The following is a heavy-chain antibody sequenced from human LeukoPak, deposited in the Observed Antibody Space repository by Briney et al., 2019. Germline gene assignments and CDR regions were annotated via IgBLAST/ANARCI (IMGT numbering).Heavy chain of an antibody. D-gene: IGHD2-2*02. V-gene: IGHV1-18*01. J-gene: IGHJ6*02. Sequence: ASVKVSCKASGYTFTSYGISWVRQAPGQGLEWMGWISAYNGNTNYAQKLQGRVTMTTDTSTSTAYMELRSLRSDDTAVYYCARDYSDCSSTSCYRDYYYGMDVWGQGTTVTVSS. CDR1: GYTFTSYG. CDR3: ARDYSDCSSTSCYRDYYYGMDV. CDR2: ISAYNGNT.